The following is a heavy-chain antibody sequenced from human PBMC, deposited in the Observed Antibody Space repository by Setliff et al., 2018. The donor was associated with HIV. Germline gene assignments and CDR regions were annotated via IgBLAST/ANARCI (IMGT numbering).Heavy chain of an antibody. Sequence: SETLSLTCAVYGGSFSGYHWNWIRQPPGKGLEWIGEINHSGRTNYNPSLKSRVPISVDTSKNQFSLKLRSVTAADTAMYYCARVSITYWYSIPTFYYYYMDVWGKGTKVTVSS. CDR3: ARVSITYWYSIPTFYYYYMDV. J-gene: IGHJ6*03. CDR1: GGSFSGYH. CDR2: INHSGRT. D-gene: IGHD2-15*01. V-gene: IGHV4-34*01.